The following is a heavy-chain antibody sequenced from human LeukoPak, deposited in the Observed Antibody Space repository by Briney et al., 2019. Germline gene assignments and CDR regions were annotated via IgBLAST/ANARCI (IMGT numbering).Heavy chain of an antibody. J-gene: IGHJ4*02. CDR3: ARALSHCLDY. V-gene: IGHV3-7*01. D-gene: IGHD3-16*01. Sequence: PGGSLRLYCVVSGFNFSDYWMNWVGQAPGKGLEWVANIKHDGSEKYYVDSVKGRFSISRDNAKKSLYLQINRLRAEETAVYYCARALSHCLDYWGQGTLVTVSS. CDR2: IKHDGSEK. CDR1: GFNFSDYW.